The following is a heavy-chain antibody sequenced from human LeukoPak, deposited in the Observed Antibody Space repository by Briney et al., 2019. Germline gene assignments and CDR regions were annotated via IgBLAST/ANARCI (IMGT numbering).Heavy chain of an antibody. D-gene: IGHD6-25*01. J-gene: IGHJ4*02. CDR1: GGSISSSSYY. Sequence: SETLSLTCTVSGGSISSSSYYWGWLRQPPGKGLEWIGSIYYSGSTYYNPSLKSRVTISVDTSKNQFSLKLSSVTAADTAVYYGAIPIAPVRGYWGQGTLVTVSS. CDR2: IYYSGST. V-gene: IGHV4-39*01. CDR3: AIPIAPVRGY.